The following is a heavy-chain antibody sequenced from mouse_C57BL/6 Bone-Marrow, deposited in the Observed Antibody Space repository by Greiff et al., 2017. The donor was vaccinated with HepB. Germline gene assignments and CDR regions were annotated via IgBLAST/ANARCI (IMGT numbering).Heavy chain of an antibody. CDR1: GFSLTSYA. CDR2: IWTGGGT. J-gene: IGHJ2*01. CDR3: ARNYYGSSYVDYFDY. D-gene: IGHD1-1*01. Sequence: VKVVESGPGLVAPSQSLSITCTVSGFSLTSYAISWVRQPPGKGLEWLGVIWTGGGTNYNSALKSRLSISKDNSKSQVFLKMNSLQTDDTARYYCARNYYGSSYVDYFDYWGQGTTLTVSS. V-gene: IGHV2-9-1*01.